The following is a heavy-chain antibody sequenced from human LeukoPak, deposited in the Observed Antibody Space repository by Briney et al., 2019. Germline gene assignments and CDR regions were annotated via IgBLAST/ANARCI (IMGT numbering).Heavy chain of an antibody. CDR1: GGTFSSYA. CDR3: ARNSLVRGVPPDY. CDR2: IIPIFGTA. J-gene: IGHJ4*02. V-gene: IGHV1-69*06. D-gene: IGHD3-10*01. Sequence: SVKVSCKASGGTFSSYAITWVRQAPGQGLEWMGGIIPIFGTANYAQKFQGRVTITADKSTSTAYMELSSLRSEDTAVYYCARNSLVRGVPPDYWGQGTLVTVSS.